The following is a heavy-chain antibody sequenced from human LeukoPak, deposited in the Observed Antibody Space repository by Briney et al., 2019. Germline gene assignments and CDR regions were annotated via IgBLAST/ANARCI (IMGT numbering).Heavy chain of an antibody. D-gene: IGHD6-19*01. V-gene: IGHV3-30*18. CDR1: GFTFSSYG. Sequence: GGSLRLSCAASGFTFSSYGMHWVRQAPGKGLEWVAVISYDGSNKYYADSVKGRFTISRDNSKNTLYLQMNSLRAEDTAVYYCAKDRVEQWLVPDDAFDIWGQGTMVTVSS. J-gene: IGHJ3*02. CDR2: ISYDGSNK. CDR3: AKDRVEQWLVPDDAFDI.